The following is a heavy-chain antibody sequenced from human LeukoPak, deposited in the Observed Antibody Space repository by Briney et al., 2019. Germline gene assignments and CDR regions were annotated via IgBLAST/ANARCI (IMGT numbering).Heavy chain of an antibody. CDR1: GGTFSSYA. J-gene: IGHJ4*02. CDR3: TRAQSRAAAGTEGYYFDY. Sequence: SVKVSCKASGGTFSSYAISWVRQAPGQGLEWMGGIIPIFGTANYAQKFQGRVTITADESTSTAYMELSSLRSEDTAVYYCTRAQSRAAAGTEGYYFDYWGQGTLVTVSS. V-gene: IGHV1-69*13. D-gene: IGHD6-13*01. CDR2: IIPIFGTA.